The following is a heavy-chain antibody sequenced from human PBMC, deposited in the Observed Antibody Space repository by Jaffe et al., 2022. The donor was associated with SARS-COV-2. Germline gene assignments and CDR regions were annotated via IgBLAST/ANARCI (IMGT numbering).Heavy chain of an antibody. CDR1: GGSISSGDYY. D-gene: IGHD6-13*01. J-gene: IGHJ3*02. V-gene: IGHV4-30-4*01. Sequence: QVQLQESGPGLVKPSQTLSLTCTVSGGSISSGDYYWSWIRQPPGKGLEWIGYIYYSGSTYYNPSLKSRVTISVDTSKNQFSLKLSSVTAADTAVYYCARVRSSLAAAGIRDDAFDIWGQGTMVTVSS. CDR3: ARVRSSLAAAGIRDDAFDI. CDR2: IYYSGST.